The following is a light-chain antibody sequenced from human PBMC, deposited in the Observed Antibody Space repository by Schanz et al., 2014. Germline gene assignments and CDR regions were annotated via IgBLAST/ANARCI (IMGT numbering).Light chain of an antibody. V-gene: IGLV3-27*01. J-gene: IGLJ3*02. Sequence: SYELTQPSSVSVSPGQTARITCSGDVLAKKYARWFQQKPGQAPVLVIYKDSERPSGIPERFSGSSSGTTVTLTISGAQVEDEADYYCYSATDNNHWVFGGGTKLT. CDR3: YSATDNNHWV. CDR2: KDS. CDR1: VLAKKY.